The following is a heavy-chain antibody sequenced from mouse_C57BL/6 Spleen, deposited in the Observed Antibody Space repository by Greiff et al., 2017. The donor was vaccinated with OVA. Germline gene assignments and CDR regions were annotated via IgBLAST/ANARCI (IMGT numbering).Heavy chain of an antibody. CDR1: GYTFTSYW. CDR3: ARSGNWDWYFDV. D-gene: IGHD4-1*01. CDR2: IHPNSGST. V-gene: IGHV1-64*01. Sequence: QVHVKQPGAELVKPGASVKLSCKASGYTFTSYWMHWVKQRPGQGLEWIGMIHPNSGSTNYNEKFKSKATLTVDKSSSAAYMQLSSLTSEDSAVYYCARSGNWDWYFDVWGTGTTVTVSS. J-gene: IGHJ1*03.